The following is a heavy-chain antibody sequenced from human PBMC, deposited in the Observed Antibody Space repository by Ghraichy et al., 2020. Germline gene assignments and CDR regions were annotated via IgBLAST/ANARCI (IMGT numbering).Heavy chain of an antibody. J-gene: IGHJ4*02. D-gene: IGHD6-13*01. V-gene: IGHV3-7*04. Sequence: GGSLRLSCAASGFTFSSYWMSWVRQAPGKGLEWVANIKQDGSEKYYVDSVKGRFTISRDNAKNSLYLQMNSLRAEDTAVYYCARGLSSIAAACVYWGQGTLVTVSS. CDR1: GFTFSSYW. CDR2: IKQDGSEK. CDR3: ARGLSSIAAACVY.